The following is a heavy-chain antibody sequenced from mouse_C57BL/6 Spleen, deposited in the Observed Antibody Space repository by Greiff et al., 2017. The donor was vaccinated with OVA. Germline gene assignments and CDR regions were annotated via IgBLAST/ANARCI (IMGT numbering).Heavy chain of an antibody. D-gene: IGHD2-3*01. Sequence: VQLKESGGGLVKPGGSLKLSCAASGFTFSDYGMHWVRQAPEKGLEWVAYISSGSSTIYYADTVKGRFTISRDNAKNTLFLQMTSLRSEDTAMYYCAKSDGYWGFAYWGQGTLVTVSA. CDR1: GFTFSDYG. V-gene: IGHV5-17*01. J-gene: IGHJ3*01. CDR2: ISSGSSTI. CDR3: AKSDGYWGFAY.